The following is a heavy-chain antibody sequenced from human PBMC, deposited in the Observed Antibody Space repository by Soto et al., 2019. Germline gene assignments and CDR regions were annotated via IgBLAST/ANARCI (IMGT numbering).Heavy chain of an antibody. CDR3: ARGGQECTSIYCSYIYDGLDV. CDR2: ISAYNGNT. D-gene: IGHD2-2*01. CDR1: GYIFNHYG. V-gene: IGHV1-18*01. J-gene: IGHJ6*02. Sequence: QVQLVQSGAEVKKPGASVRVSCKASGYIFNHYGIGWVRQAPGQGLEWMGWISAYNGNTHYAGSLQGRVTMTTDTSTSTADMELRSLRSDDTAVYYCARGGQECTSIYCSYIYDGLDVWGQGTTVTVSS.